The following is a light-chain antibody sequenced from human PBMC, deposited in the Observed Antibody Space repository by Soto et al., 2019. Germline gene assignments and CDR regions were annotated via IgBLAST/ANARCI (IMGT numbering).Light chain of an antibody. V-gene: IGLV3-1*01. CDR1: KLGDKY. CDR2: QDT. CDR3: QAWDGGTVV. Sequence: YELTQPPSMSVSPGQTATIACSGDKLGDKYVCWYQQKSGESPILVIYQDTKRPSGIPERFSGSNSGSTATLTISGTQSIDEADYYCQAWDGGTVVFGGGTKLTVL. J-gene: IGLJ2*01.